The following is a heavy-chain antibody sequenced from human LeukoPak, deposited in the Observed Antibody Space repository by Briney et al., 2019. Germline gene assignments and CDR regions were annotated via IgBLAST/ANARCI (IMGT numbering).Heavy chain of an antibody. J-gene: IGHJ5*02. Sequence: SVKVSCKASGGTFSSYAISWVRQAPGQGLEWMGGIIPIFGKANYAQKFQGRVTITADESTSTAYMERSSLRSEDTAVYYCARDRSTVTNWFDPWGQGTLVTVSS. CDR2: IIPIFGKA. V-gene: IGHV1-69*01. CDR3: ARDRSTVTNWFDP. CDR1: GGTFSSYA. D-gene: IGHD4-17*01.